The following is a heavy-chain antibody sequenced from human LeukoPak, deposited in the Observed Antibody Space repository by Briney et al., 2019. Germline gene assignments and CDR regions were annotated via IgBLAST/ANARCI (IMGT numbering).Heavy chain of an antibody. D-gene: IGHD6-6*01. CDR2: IYYSGSA. V-gene: IGHV4-59*08. CDR3: ARHGAGAARPLDY. CDR1: GGSISSYY. Sequence: SETLSLTCTVSGGSISSYYWSWIRQPPGKGLEWIGYIYYSGSANYNPSLKSRVTISVDTSKNQFSLKLSSVTAADTAVYYCARHGAGAARPLDYWGQGTLVTVSS. J-gene: IGHJ4*02.